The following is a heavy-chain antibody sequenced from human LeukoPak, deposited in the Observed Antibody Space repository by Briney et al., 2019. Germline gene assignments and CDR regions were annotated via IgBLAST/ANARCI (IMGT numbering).Heavy chain of an antibody. D-gene: IGHD1-26*01. CDR3: ARGGGVSLVGATSREYFQH. Sequence: GASVKVSCKASGGTFSSYAISWVRQAPGQGLEWMGGIIPIFGTANYAQKFQGRVTITADESTSTAYMGLSSLRSEDTAVYYCARGGGVSLVGATSREYFQHWARAPWSPSPQ. J-gene: IGHJ1*01. CDR1: GGTFSSYA. CDR2: IIPIFGTA. V-gene: IGHV1-69*13.